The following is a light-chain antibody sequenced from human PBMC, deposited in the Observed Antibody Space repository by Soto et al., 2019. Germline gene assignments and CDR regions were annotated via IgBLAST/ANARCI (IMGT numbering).Light chain of an antibody. J-gene: IGKJ1*01. CDR2: AAS. V-gene: IGKV1-6*01. CDR3: LLDYAYFWA. Sequence: AIHLTHSPSSLSASVLYRVTITFLASQGIRSALGWYQQKPGKVPKLLIYAASTLQSGVPSRFSGSGFGTDFTLTINSLQPEDFATYYCLLDYAYFWAFGQGTKVDIK. CDR1: QGIRSA.